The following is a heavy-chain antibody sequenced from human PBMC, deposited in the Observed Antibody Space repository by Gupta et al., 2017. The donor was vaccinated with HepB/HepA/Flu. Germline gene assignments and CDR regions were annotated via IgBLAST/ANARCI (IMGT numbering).Heavy chain of an antibody. CDR3: ARLLKGAGTHLEY. V-gene: IGHV4-39*01. CDR2: IYYSGTT. CDR1: GGSISSSNYF. J-gene: IGHJ4*02. Sequence: QLQLQESGPGLVKPSETLSLTCTVSGGSISSSNYFWGWIRQPPGKGLEWIGNIYYSGTTYYNPSLRSRVTTSVDTSKNQFSLKLNSVTAADTAVYYCARLLKGAGTHLEYWGQGTLVPVSS. D-gene: IGHD1/OR15-1a*01.